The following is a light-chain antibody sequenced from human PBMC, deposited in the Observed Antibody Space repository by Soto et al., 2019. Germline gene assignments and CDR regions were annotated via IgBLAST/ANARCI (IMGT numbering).Light chain of an antibody. V-gene: IGLV1-44*01. CDR1: RSNIGRNI. Sequence: QPVLTQPPSASGTPGQRVTISCSGSRSNIGRNIVNWYQQLPGTAPKVSIYGNDQRPSGVHDRFSGSKSGTSASLAISGLQSEDEADYYCAAWDDSLNGYVFGTGTKLTVL. CDR2: GND. CDR3: AAWDDSLNGYV. J-gene: IGLJ1*01.